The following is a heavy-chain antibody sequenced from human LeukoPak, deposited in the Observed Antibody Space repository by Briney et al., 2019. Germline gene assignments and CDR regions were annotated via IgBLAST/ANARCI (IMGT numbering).Heavy chain of an antibody. CDR3: ARNDILTGYYNIVDY. D-gene: IGHD3-9*01. J-gene: IGHJ4*02. CDR2: IYYSGST. CDR1: GFTFSSYG. V-gene: IGHV4-38-2*01. Sequence: LRLSCAASGFTFSSYGMTWVRQPPGKGLEWIGSIYYSGSTYYNPSLKSRVTISVDTSKNQFSLKLSSVTAADTAVYYCARNDILTGYYNIVDYWGQGTLVTVSS.